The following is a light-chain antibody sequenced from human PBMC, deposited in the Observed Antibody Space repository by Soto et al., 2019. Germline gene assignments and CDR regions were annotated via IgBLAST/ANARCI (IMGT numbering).Light chain of an antibody. J-gene: IGKJ1*01. Sequence: EIVLTQSPGTLSLSPGERATLSCRASQSVGSSLSWYQQKPGRAPRLLFYGASNRATAIPDRFSGSGFGTDFTLTITRLEPEDFAVYYCQQYGDSPQTFGPGTKVDIK. CDR1: QSVGSS. CDR3: QQYGDSPQT. CDR2: GAS. V-gene: IGKV3-20*01.